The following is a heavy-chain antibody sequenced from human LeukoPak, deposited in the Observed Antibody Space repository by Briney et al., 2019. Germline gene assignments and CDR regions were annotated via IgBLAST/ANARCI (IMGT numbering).Heavy chain of an antibody. J-gene: IGHJ4*02. D-gene: IGHD2-2*01. CDR3: ARTNYHDY. Sequence: PGGSLRLSCAASGFTFSSYWMTWVRQAPGKGLEWVANIKQDGGEKSYVDSVKGRFTISRDNAKNTLYLQMNSLRAEDTAVYYCARTNYHDYWGQGTLVTVSS. CDR1: GFTFSSYW. V-gene: IGHV3-7*01. CDR2: IKQDGGEK.